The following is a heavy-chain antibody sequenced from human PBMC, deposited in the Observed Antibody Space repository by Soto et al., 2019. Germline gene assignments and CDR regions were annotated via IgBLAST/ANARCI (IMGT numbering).Heavy chain of an antibody. Sequence: QVQLVQSGAEVKKSGASVKVSCKASGYTFTSHDINWVRQATGQGLEWMGWMNPNSGNTGYAQKFQGRVTITRNTSISTAYMELSSLRSDDTAVYYCARWDYGDYARFDYWGQGTLVTVSS. CDR3: ARWDYGDYARFDY. D-gene: IGHD4-17*01. CDR2: MNPNSGNT. V-gene: IGHV1-8*01. CDR1: GYTFTSHD. J-gene: IGHJ4*02.